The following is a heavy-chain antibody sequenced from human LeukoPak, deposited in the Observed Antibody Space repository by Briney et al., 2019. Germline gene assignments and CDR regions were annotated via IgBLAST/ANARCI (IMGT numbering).Heavy chain of an antibody. V-gene: IGHV3-23*01. J-gene: IGHJ4*02. CDR2: ISGSGGST. D-gene: IGHD3-22*01. CDR1: GFTFSSYA. CDR3: AKVYYSDSSAYYPYYFDY. Sequence: GGSLRLSCAASGFTFSSYAMSWVRQAPGKGLEWVSAISGSGGSTYYADSVKGRFTISRDNSKNTLYLRMNSLRAEDTAVYYCAKVYYSDSSAYYPYYFDYWGQGTLVTVSS.